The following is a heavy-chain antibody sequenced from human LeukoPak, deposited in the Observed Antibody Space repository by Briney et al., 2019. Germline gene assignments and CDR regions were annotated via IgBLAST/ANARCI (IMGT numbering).Heavy chain of an antibody. Sequence: SETLSLTCSVSGDSIGIYYWSWIRQPPGKGLEFIGYIYTSTGTNYNPSLKSRVTIPMDTSKNQFSLELRSVTAADTAVYYCARRSPSTYAVHYWGQGSLVTVSS. CDR2: IYTSTGT. V-gene: IGHV4-4*09. CDR3: ARRSPSTYAVHY. D-gene: IGHD2-8*01. CDR1: GDSIGIYY. J-gene: IGHJ4*02.